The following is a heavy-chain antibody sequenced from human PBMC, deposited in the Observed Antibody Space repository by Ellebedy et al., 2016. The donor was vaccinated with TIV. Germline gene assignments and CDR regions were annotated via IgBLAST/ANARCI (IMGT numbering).Heavy chain of an antibody. V-gene: IGHV4-39*01. CDR2: FYYSGTT. Sequence: MPSETLSLTCTVSGGSISSNNYYWGWIRQPPGKGLEWIGSFYYSGTTYYNPSLKTRVTISVDTSKNQFSLNLDSVTAADTAVYYCARRKSGGSWFDPWGQGTLVPVSS. D-gene: IGHD3-16*01. CDR1: GGSISSNNYY. J-gene: IGHJ5*02. CDR3: ARRKSGGSWFDP.